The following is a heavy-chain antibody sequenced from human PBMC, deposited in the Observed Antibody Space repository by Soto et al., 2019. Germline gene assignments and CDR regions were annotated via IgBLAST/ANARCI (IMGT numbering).Heavy chain of an antibody. CDR1: GGSSSGYY. CDR2: INHSGST. J-gene: IGHJ3*02. Sequence: SETLSLTCAVYGGSSSGYYWSWIRQPPGKGLEWIGEINHSGSTNYNPSLKSRVTISVDTSKNQFSLKLSSVTAADTAVYYCARVGGKYCSGGSCYGSRHAFDIWGQGTMVTVSS. D-gene: IGHD2-15*01. CDR3: ARVGGKYCSGGSCYGSRHAFDI. V-gene: IGHV4-34*01.